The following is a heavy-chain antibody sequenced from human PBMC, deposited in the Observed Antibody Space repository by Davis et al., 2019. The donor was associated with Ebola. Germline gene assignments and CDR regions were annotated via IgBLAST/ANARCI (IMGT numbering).Heavy chain of an antibody. CDR3: ARAGSSSWSLTGYYYYGMDV. Sequence: PGGSLRLSCAASGFSFSNYWMSWVRQAPGKGLEWVANIKQDGSEKYYVDSVKGRFTISRDNAKNSLYLQMNSLRAEDTALYYCARAGSSSWSLTGYYYYGMDVWGQGTTVTVSS. CDR1: GFSFSNYW. J-gene: IGHJ6*02. CDR2: IKQDGSEK. D-gene: IGHD6-13*01. V-gene: IGHV3-7*03.